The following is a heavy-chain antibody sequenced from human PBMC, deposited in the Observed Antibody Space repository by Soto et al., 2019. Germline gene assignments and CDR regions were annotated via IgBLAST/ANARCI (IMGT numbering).Heavy chain of an antibody. CDR2: INAGNGNT. V-gene: IGHV1-3*01. J-gene: IGHJ4*02. Sequence: GASVKVSCKASGYTFTSYAMHWVRQAPGQRLEWMGWINAGNGNTKYSQKFQGRVTITRDTSASTAYMELSSLRSEDTAVYYCARDLRHYDFWSGYYFLRSVGSEYYFDYWGQGTLVTVSS. CDR3: ARDLRHYDFWSGYYFLRSVGSEYYFDY. CDR1: GYTFTSYA. D-gene: IGHD3-3*01.